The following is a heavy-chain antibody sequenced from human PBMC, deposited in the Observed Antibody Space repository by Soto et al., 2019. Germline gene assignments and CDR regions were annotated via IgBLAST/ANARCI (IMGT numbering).Heavy chain of an antibody. Sequence: GGSLRLSCAASGFTFSSYAMHWVRQAPGKGLEWVAVISYDGSNKYYADSAKGRFTISRDNSKNTLYLQMNSLRAEDTAVYYCARGPITGSFFDYWGQGTLVTSPQ. V-gene: IGHV3-30-3*01. CDR3: ARGPITGSFFDY. J-gene: IGHJ4*02. CDR1: GFTFSSYA. D-gene: IGHD1-20*01. CDR2: ISYDGSNK.